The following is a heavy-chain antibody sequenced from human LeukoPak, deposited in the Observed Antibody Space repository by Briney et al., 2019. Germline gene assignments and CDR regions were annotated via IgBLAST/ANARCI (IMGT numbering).Heavy chain of an antibody. J-gene: IGHJ4*02. CDR1: GYTFIRYV. Sequence: SVKVSRKTSGYTFIRYVISWVGQAPGQGLEWMGGIIPIFGTTNYPEKFQRRVTNTADESTSTAYMELTSLRSEDTAGHECARAYDSSGYDLDYWGQGTLVTVSS. D-gene: IGHD3-22*01. CDR3: ARAYDSSGYDLDY. CDR2: IIPIFGTT. V-gene: IGHV1-69*13.